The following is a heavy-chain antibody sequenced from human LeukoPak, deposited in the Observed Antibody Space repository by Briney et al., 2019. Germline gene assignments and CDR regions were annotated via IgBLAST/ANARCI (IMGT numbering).Heavy chain of an antibody. D-gene: IGHD3-3*01. J-gene: IGHJ4*02. CDR2: IYYSGSN. CDR1: GGSISSLY. Sequence: SETLSLTCPVSGGSISSLYCSWIRQPPGRGLGWIGYIYYSGSNNYNPSLKSRVTISVDTSKNQFSLKLSSVTAADTAVYYCARGLFGVFDYWGQGTLVTVSS. V-gene: IGHV4-59*01. CDR3: ARGLFGVFDY.